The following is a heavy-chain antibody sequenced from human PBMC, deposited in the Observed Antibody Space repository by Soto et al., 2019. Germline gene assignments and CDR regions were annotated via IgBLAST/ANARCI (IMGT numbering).Heavy chain of an antibody. Sequence: GGSLRLSCAASGFTFSSYGMHWVRQAPGKGLEWVAVIWYDGSNKYYADSVKGRFTISRDNSKNTLYLQMNSLRAEDTAVYYCARSECSGSYCGYGMDVWGQGTTVTVSS. D-gene: IGHD3-10*02. V-gene: IGHV3-33*01. CDR1: GFTFSSYG. J-gene: IGHJ6*02. CDR3: ARSECSGSYCGYGMDV. CDR2: IWYDGSNK.